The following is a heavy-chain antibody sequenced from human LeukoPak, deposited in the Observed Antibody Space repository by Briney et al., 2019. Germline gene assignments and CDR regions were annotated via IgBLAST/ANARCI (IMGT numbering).Heavy chain of an antibody. V-gene: IGHV3-30*18. Sequence: LPGGSLRLSCAASRFTFSTYGMHCVRQAPGKGLEWVAVISYDGSNKYYAYSVKGRFTISRDNSKNTLYLQMNSLRVEDTAVYYCAKGGDSGTYYYSWFDPWGQGSLVTVSS. CDR1: RFTFSTYG. CDR3: AKGGDSGTYYYSWFDP. J-gene: IGHJ5*02. D-gene: IGHD3-22*01. CDR2: ISYDGSNK.